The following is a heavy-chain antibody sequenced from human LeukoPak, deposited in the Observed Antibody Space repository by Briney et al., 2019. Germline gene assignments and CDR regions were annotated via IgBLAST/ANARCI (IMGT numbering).Heavy chain of an antibody. CDR3: ARGANYYDSSGYSATFDY. CDR1: GGSFSGYY. CDR2: INHSGST. V-gene: IGHV4-34*01. Sequence: SETLSLTCAVYGGSFSGYYWSWIRQPPGKGLEWIGEINHSGSTNYNPSLKSRVTISVDTSKNQFSLKLSSLTAADTAVYYCARGANYYDSSGYSATFDYWGQGTLVTVSS. J-gene: IGHJ4*02. D-gene: IGHD3-22*01.